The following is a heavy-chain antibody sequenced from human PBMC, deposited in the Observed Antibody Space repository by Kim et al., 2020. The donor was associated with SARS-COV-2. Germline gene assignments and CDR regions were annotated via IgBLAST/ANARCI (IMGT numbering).Heavy chain of an antibody. J-gene: IGHJ4*02. D-gene: IGHD4-4*01. Sequence: ASVKVSCKASGYTFTGYYMHWVRQAPGQGLEWMGRINPNSGGTNYAQKFQGRVTMTIDTSISTAYMELSRLRSDDTAVYYCARDLETVTTGDFDYWGQGTLVTVSS. CDR3: ARDLETVTTGDFDY. CDR2: INPNSGGT. V-gene: IGHV1-2*06. CDR1: GYTFTGYY.